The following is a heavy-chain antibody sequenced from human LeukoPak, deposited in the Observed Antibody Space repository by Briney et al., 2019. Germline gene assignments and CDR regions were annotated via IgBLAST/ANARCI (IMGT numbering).Heavy chain of an antibody. D-gene: IGHD1-1*01. CDR1: GFTFSDYY. J-gene: IGHJ3*02. CDR3: AISVVQDAFDI. CDR2: ISSSGSTI. Sequence: KPGGSLRLSCAASGFTFSDYYMSWIRQAPGKGLEWDSYISSSGSTIYYADSVKGRFTISRDNAKNSLYLQMNSLRAEDTAVYYCAISVVQDAFDIWGQGTMVTVSS. V-gene: IGHV3-11*04.